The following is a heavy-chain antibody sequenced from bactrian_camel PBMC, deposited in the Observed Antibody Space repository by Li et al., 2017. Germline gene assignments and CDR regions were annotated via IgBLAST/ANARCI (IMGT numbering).Heavy chain of an antibody. D-gene: IGHD3*01. CDR1: GSRNWYYW. CDR3: AAGGARFGVGCEAQS. CDR2: LDSDGIT. Sequence: HVQLVESGGGSVQAGGSLNLSCVASGSRNWYYWSWFRQAPGKERKGVAGLDSDGITDYADDVKGRFFLSKDNANHTLDLQMNSLKPEDSAMYYCAAGGARFGVGCEAQSWGQGTQVTVS. V-gene: IGHV3S55*01. J-gene: IGHJ4*01.